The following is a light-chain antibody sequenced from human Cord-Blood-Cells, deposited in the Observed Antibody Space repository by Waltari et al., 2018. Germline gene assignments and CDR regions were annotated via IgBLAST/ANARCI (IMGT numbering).Light chain of an antibody. Sequence: DIQMTQSPSSLSASVGDRVTITCQASQDISNYLNWYQQKPGKAPKRLIYGASKLETGVPSRFSGSGSGTDFTFTISSLQPEDIATYYCQQYDNLPLTFGGGTKVEIK. CDR3: QQYDNLPLT. J-gene: IGKJ4*01. CDR1: QDISNY. V-gene: IGKV1-33*01. CDR2: GAS.